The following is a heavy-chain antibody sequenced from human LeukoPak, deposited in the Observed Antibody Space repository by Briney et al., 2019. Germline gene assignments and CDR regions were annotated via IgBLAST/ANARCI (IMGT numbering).Heavy chain of an antibody. CDR1: GFSFSTYW. J-gene: IGHJ6*02. CDR2: ISNNGDTI. CDR3: ARWYCSSTNCQSYYYGMDV. D-gene: IGHD2-2*01. Sequence: GGSLRLSCAASGFSFSTYWMSWVRQAPGKGLEWVSFISNNGDTITYVDSVKGRFTISRDNAKNSLYLQMNSLRAEDTAVYYCARWYCSSTNCQSYYYGMDVWGQGTTVTVSS. V-gene: IGHV3-48*03.